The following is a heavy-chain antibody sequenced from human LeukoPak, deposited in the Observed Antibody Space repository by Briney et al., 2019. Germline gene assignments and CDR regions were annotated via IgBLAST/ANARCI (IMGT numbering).Heavy chain of an antibody. CDR1: SYSIAGYF. CDR3: ARVIDYDDSGYYY. D-gene: IGHD4-17*01. J-gene: IGHJ4*02. V-gene: IGHV4-59*01. CDR2: IYFGSKT. Sequence: SETLSLTCNVSSYSIAGYFWSWIRQPPGKGLEWIGHIYFGSKTIYNPSLESRVTMFLGMAHNQVSLKVSSVTAADTAMYFCARVIDYDDSGYYYWGQRILVTVSS.